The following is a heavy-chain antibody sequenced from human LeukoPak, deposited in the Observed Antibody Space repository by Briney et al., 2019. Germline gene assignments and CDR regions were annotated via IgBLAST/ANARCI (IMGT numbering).Heavy chain of an antibody. CDR1: GFSFDDYG. CDR3: AKDGGGVIMTLDY. CDR2: ITWNSNRE. D-gene: IGHD3-10*01. Sequence: QPGGSVTHSCAASGFSFDDYGMHWVRQVPGKGLEWVSGITWNSNREGYTDSVKGRFTISRDNAKNSLYLQMNSLRVEDTALYYCAKDGGGVIMTLDYWGQGTVVTVS. V-gene: IGHV3-9*01. J-gene: IGHJ4*01.